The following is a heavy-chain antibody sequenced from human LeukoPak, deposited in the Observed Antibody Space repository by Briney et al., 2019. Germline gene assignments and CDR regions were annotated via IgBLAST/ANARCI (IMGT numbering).Heavy chain of an antibody. J-gene: IGHJ6*03. V-gene: IGHV4-39*07. D-gene: IGHD1-26*01. Sequence: PSETLSLTCTVSGGSISSSSYYWGWIRQPPEKGLEWIGSIYYSGSTYYNPSLKSRVTISVDTSKNQFSLKLSSVTAADTAVYYCAREVVGATDEYYYYYMDVWGKGTTVTISS. CDR1: GGSISSSSYY. CDR3: AREVVGATDEYYYYYMDV. CDR2: IYYSGST.